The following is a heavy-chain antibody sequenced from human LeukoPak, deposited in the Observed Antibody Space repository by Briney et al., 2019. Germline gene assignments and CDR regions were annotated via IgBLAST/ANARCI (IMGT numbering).Heavy chain of an antibody. J-gene: IGHJ4*02. CDR2: ISSSSSYI. CDR3: ARDLLVGAACLDY. V-gene: IGHV3-21*01. CDR1: GFTFSSYS. Sequence: GGSLRLSCAASGFTFSSYSMNWVRQAPEKGLEWVSSISSSSSYIYYADSVKGRFTISRDNAKNSLYLQMNSLRGEDTAVYYCARDLLVGAACLDYWGQGTLVTVSS. D-gene: IGHD1-26*01.